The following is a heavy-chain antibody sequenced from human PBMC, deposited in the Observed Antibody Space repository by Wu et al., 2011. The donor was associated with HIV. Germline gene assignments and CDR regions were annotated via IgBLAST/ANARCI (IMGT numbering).Heavy chain of an antibody. J-gene: IGHJ6*02. CDR1: GYTFTGYY. Sequence: QVQLVQSGAEVKKPGASVRVSCKTSGYTFTGYYIHWVRQAPGQGLEWMGWINPDSGDTNYAQKFQGRVSMTGDTSISTAYMELSRLRSDDTAVYYCARVNGGRPPAYYYYYGMDVWGQGTTVTVSS. V-gene: IGHV1-2*02. CDR3: ARVNGGRPPAYYYYYGMDV. CDR2: INPDSGDT. D-gene: IGHD1-14*01.